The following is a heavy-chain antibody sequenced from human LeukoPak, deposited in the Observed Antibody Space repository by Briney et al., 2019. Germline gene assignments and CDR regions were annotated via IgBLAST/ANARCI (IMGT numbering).Heavy chain of an antibody. CDR1: GYTFTSYG. CDR3: AREYHIVVVPAAMRRDWFDP. Sequence: ASVNVCCKASGYTFTSYGISWVRQAPGQGLEWMGWISAYNGNTNYAQKLQGRVTMTTDTSTSTAYMELRSLRSDDTAVYYCAREYHIVVVPAAMRRDWFDPWGQGTLVTVSS. V-gene: IGHV1-18*01. J-gene: IGHJ5*02. D-gene: IGHD2-2*01. CDR2: ISAYNGNT.